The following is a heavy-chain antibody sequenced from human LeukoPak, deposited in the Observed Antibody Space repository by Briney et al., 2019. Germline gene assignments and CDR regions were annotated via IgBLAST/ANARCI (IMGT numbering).Heavy chain of an antibody. Sequence: GGSLRLSCAVSGFTFSNYWMTWDRQAPGKGLEWVASIKQDGSEKYYVDFVKGRFTVSRDNAKKSLYLQMNNLRAEDTAIYYCARDKSAGADTGSSFYYWGQGVLVTVSS. CDR2: IKQDGSEK. J-gene: IGHJ4*02. V-gene: IGHV3-7*03. CDR3: ARDKSAGADTGSSFYY. D-gene: IGHD3-10*01. CDR1: GFTFSNYW.